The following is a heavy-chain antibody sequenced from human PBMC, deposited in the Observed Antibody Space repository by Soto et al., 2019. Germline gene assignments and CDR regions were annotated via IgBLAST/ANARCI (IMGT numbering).Heavy chain of an antibody. V-gene: IGHV4-38-2*02. CDR1: GYSISSGYY. CDR2: IYHSGST. CDR3: ARDWYYDFWSGYYTGYYGMDV. D-gene: IGHD3-3*01. Sequence: SETLSLTCAVSGYSISSGYYWGWIRQPPGKGLEWIGSIYHSGSTYYNPSLKSRVTISVDTSKNQFSLKLSSVTAADTAVYYCARDWYYDFWSGYYTGYYGMDVWGQGTTVTVSS. J-gene: IGHJ6*02.